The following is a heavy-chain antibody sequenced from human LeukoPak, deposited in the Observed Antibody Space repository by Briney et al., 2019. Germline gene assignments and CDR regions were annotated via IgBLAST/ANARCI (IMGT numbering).Heavy chain of an antibody. V-gene: IGHV3-7*01. CDR2: IKGDGSVQ. D-gene: IGHD2-2*01. J-gene: IGHJ6*04. Sequence: GGSLRHSRTASGFPFSTHWISWVRQAPGKGPEWVANIKGDGSVQDYVDDVRGRFTISRDNAKNSVYLQMNSLRVDETAIYYCVGQLLRVAWGKGTTVTVSS. CDR3: VGQLLRVA. CDR1: GFPFSTHW.